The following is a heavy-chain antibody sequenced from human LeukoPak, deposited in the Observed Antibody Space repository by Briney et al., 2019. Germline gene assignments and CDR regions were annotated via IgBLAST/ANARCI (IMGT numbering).Heavy chain of an antibody. D-gene: IGHD3-10*01. CDR2: IYYSGST. J-gene: IGHJ3*02. CDR3: ARDVYGSGSYYAFDM. CDR1: GGSISSSSYY. V-gene: IGHV4-39*02. Sequence: SETLSLTCTVSGGSISSSSYYWGWIRQPPGKGLEWIGSIYYSGSTYYNPSLKSRVTISVDTSKNQFSLKLSSVTAADTAVYYCARDVYGSGSYYAFDMWGQGTMVTVSS.